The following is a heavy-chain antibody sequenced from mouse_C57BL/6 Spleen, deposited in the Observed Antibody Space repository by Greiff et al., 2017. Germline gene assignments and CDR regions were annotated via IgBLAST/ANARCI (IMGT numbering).Heavy chain of an antibody. CDR2: IYPGSGST. Sequence: QVQLLQPGAEFVKPGASVKMSCKASGYTFTSYWITWVKQRPGQGLEWIGDIYPGSGSTNYNEKLKSKATLTVDTTYIKAYMQLSSLTSEDSAVYCCTRGGGWLLPFAYWGQGTLVTVSA. J-gene: IGHJ3*01. V-gene: IGHV1-55*01. CDR1: GYTFTSYW. CDR3: TRGGGWLLPFAY. D-gene: IGHD2-3*01.